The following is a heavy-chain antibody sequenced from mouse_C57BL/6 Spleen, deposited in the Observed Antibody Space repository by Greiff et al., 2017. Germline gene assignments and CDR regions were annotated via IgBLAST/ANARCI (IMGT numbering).Heavy chain of an antibody. CDR2: IYPGDGDT. D-gene: IGHD3-3*01. J-gene: IGHJ2*01. Sequence: VQLQESGPELVKPGASVKISCKASGYAFSSSWMNWVKQRPGKGLEWIGRIYPGDGDTNYKGKFKGKATQTADKSSSTAYMQLSSLTSEDSAVYICARGGDRDYWGQGTTLTVSS. V-gene: IGHV1-82*01. CDR3: ARGGDRDY. CDR1: GYAFSSSW.